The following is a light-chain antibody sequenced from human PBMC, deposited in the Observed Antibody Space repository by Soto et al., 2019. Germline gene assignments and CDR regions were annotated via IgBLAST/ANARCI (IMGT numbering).Light chain of an antibody. Sequence: QSVLTQPASVSGSPGQSITISCTGTSSDIDAYNFVSWYQQHPGKAPKLMLYDVNIRPSGVSNRFSGSKSGNTASLTISGLQAEDEADYYCTSRTTSTTMIFGGGTKVTVL. CDR1: SSDIDAYNF. CDR2: DVN. CDR3: TSRTTSTTMI. V-gene: IGLV2-14*03. J-gene: IGLJ2*01.